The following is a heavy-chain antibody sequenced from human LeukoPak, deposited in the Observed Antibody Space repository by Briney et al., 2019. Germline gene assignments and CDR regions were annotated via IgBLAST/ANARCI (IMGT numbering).Heavy chain of an antibody. CDR3: ARDKQQLGAFDI. Sequence: ASVKVSCKASGYTFTGYYMHWVRQAPGQGLEWMGWINPNSGGTNHAQKFQGRVTMTRDTSISTAYMELSRLRSDDTAVYYCARDKQQLGAFDIWGQGTMVTVSS. J-gene: IGHJ3*02. CDR1: GYTFTGYY. CDR2: INPNSGGT. D-gene: IGHD6-13*01. V-gene: IGHV1-2*02.